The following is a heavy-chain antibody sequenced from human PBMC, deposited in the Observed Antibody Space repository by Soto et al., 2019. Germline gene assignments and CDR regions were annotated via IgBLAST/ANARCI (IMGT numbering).Heavy chain of an antibody. CDR2: IYNSGSA. J-gene: IGHJ5*02. V-gene: IGHV4-31*03. CDR1: GGSISSGGYY. D-gene: IGHD3-22*01. CDR3: ARGYYDTSAYYYGLSWFDP. Sequence: QVQLQESGPGLVKSSQTLSLTCTVAGGSISSGGYYWSWIRQLPGKGLEWIGYIYNSGSAYYNPSLKSRPSITGDKSKDEVSLKLGSVNAADTAVYHCARGYYDTSAYYYGLSWFDPWGQGTLVTVSS.